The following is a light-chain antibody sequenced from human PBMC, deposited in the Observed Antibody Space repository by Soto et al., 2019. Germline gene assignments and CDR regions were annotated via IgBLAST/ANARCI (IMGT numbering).Light chain of an antibody. J-gene: IGKJ4*01. CDR2: GAS. Sequence: EIVLTQSPGTLSLSPGERATLSCRASQSVSSSYLAWYQQKPGQAPRLLIYGASSRATGIPDRFSGSGSGTDFTLTISRLEPEEFAVYYCQQLRMYPSTFGGGTKVEIK. CDR3: QQLRMYPST. CDR1: QSVSSSY. V-gene: IGKV3-20*01.